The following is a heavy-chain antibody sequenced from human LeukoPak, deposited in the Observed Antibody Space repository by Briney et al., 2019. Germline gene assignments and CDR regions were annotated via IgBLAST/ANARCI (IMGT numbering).Heavy chain of an antibody. CDR1: GGSISSSSYY. Sequence: SETLSLTCTVSGGSISSSSYYWRWIRQPPGKGLEWIGSIYYSGSTYYNPSLKSRVTISVDTSKNQFSLKLSSVTAADTAVYYCARHASFHTLLWDNWFDPWGQGTLVTVSS. CDR3: ARHASFHTLLWDNWFDP. V-gene: IGHV4-39*01. CDR2: IYYSGST. J-gene: IGHJ5*02. D-gene: IGHD3-10*01.